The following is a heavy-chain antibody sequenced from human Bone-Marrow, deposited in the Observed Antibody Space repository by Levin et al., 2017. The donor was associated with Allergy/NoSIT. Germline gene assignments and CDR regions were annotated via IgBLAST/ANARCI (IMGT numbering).Heavy chain of an antibody. D-gene: IGHD5-18*01. CDR3: TTLGGTYRYAFDY. CDR2: IRTKPNNYAT. CDR1: GFTFSGSA. J-gene: IGHJ4*01. Sequence: PGGSLRLSCAASGFTFSGSAMHWVRQASGKGLEWIGRIRTKPNNYATAHAASVRGRFTISRDDSQNTTYLQMNSLKTEDTAVYYCTTLGGTYRYAFDYWGHGILVTVSS. V-gene: IGHV3-73*01.